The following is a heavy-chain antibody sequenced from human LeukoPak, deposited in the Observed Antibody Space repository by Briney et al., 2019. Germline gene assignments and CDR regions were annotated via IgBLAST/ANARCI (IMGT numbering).Heavy chain of an antibody. V-gene: IGHV3-30*18. CDR3: AKASYYYDSSGYTDY. CDR1: GFTLSSYG. D-gene: IGHD3-22*01. J-gene: IGHJ4*02. Sequence: GRSLRLSCAASGFTLSSYGMHWVRQAPGKGLEWVAVISYDGSNKYYADSVKGRFTISRDNSKNTLYLQMNSLRAEDTAVYYCAKASYYYDSSGYTDYWGQGTLVTVSS. CDR2: ISYDGSNK.